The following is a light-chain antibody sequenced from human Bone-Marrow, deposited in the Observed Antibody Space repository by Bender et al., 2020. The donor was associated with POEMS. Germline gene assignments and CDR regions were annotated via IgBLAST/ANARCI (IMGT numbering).Light chain of an antibody. CDR3: SSFTRSSTLI. J-gene: IGLJ2*01. V-gene: IGLV2-14*03. CDR2: DVS. Sequence: QSALTQPRSVSGSPGQSITISCTGTSNDIGGHNYVSWYQHHPGKAPKLIIYDVSNRPSGVSTRFSGSRSGNTASLTISGLQAEDEVDYYCSSFTRSSTLIFGGGTKVTVL. CDR1: SNDIGGHNY.